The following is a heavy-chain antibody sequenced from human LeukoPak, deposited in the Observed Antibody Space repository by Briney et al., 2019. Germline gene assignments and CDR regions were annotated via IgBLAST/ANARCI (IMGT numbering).Heavy chain of an antibody. V-gene: IGHV3-30*02. Sequence: AGGSLRLSCVASGFTFSSYGMHWVRQAPRKGLEWVAFIRYDGSNKYYTDSVKGRFTISRDNSKNTLYLQMNSLRAEDTAVYYCAKDVWGYCGGDCSFDYWGQGPLATVS. CDR2: IRYDGSNK. J-gene: IGHJ4*02. CDR3: AKDVWGYCGGDCSFDY. CDR1: GFTFSSYG. D-gene: IGHD2-21*01.